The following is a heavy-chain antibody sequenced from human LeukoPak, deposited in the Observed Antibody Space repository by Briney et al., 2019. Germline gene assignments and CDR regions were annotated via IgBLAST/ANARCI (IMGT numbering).Heavy chain of an antibody. CDR2: ISSSGSTI. D-gene: IGHD3-10*01. CDR1: GFTFSSYE. CDR3: ARRLTLGSGGFDY. J-gene: IGHJ4*02. V-gene: IGHV3-48*03. Sequence: GGYLRLSSATFGFTFSSYEINCVSQPPRRGLEWVTYISSSGSTIYYAASVKGRFTISRDNAKNSLYLQMNSLRAEDTAVYYCARRLTLGSGGFDYWGQGTPVTVSS.